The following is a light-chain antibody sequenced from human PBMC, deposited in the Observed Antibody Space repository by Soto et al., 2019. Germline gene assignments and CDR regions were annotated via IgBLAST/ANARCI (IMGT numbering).Light chain of an antibody. CDR3: QSYDSSLSVVV. J-gene: IGLJ2*01. CDR1: SSNIGAHYD. V-gene: IGLV1-40*01. CDR2: ANN. Sequence: QSVLTQPPSVSGAPGQRVTISCTGSSSNIGAHYDVHWYQQFTGKAPKLLIYANNNRPSGVPDRFSGSQSGTSASLAITGLQADDAADYYCQSYDSSLSVVVFGGGTKLTVL.